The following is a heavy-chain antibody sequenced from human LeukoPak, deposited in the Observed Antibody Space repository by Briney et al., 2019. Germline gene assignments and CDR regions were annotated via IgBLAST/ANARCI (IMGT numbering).Heavy chain of an antibody. V-gene: IGHV1-69*02. Sequence: SVKVSCKASGGTFSSYTISWVRQAPGQGLEWMGRIIPILGIANYAQKFQGRVTITADKSTSTAYMELSSLRSEDTAVYYCASVNCSGGSFYQELRYWGQGTLVTVSS. CDR3: ASVNCSGGSFYQELRY. CDR1: GGTFSSYT. CDR2: IIPILGIA. D-gene: IGHD2-15*01. J-gene: IGHJ4*02.